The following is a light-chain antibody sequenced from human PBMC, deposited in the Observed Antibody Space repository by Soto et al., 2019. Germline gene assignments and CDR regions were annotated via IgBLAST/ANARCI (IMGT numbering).Light chain of an antibody. CDR1: QDISTH. J-gene: IGKJ4*01. Sequence: DIQMTQSPSSLSASVGERVTITCQASQDISTHLTWFQQKPGKAPKLLIYDVSILETGVPSRFSGSGSGTHFTFSISSLQPEDIATYYCQQFDSLPLTFGGGTRVEIK. V-gene: IGKV1-33*01. CDR2: DVS. CDR3: QQFDSLPLT.